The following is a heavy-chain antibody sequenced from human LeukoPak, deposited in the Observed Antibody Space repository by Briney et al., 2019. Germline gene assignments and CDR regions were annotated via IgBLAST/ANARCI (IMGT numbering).Heavy chain of an antibody. Sequence: ASVKVSCKASGYTFTSYDINWVRQATGQGLEWMGWMNPNSGNTGYAQKFQGRVTMTRNTSISTAYMELSSLRAEDTAVYYCAKPAPYYYDSSGPGAFDIWGQGTMVTVSS. CDR2: MNPNSGNT. D-gene: IGHD3-22*01. J-gene: IGHJ3*02. CDR3: AKPAPYYYDSSGPGAFDI. CDR1: GYTFTSYD. V-gene: IGHV1-8*01.